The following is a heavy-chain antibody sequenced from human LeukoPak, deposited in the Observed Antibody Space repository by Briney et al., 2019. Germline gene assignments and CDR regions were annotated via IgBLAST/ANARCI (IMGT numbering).Heavy chain of an antibody. CDR3: ARSRIYDSSGYDY. J-gene: IGHJ4*02. D-gene: IGHD3-22*01. Sequence: PSETLSLTCAVYGGSFSGYYWSWIRQPPGKGLEWIGEINHSGSTNYNPSLKSRVTISVDTSKNQFSLKLSSVTAADTAVYYCARSRIYDSSGYDYWGQGTLVTVSS. CDR1: GGSFSGYY. CDR2: INHSGST. V-gene: IGHV4-34*01.